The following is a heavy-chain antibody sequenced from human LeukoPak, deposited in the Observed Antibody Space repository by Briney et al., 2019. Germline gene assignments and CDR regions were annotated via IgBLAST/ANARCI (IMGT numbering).Heavy chain of an antibody. D-gene: IGHD5-18*01. V-gene: IGHV3-21*01. CDR1: GFTFSAYD. Sequence: GGSLRLSCAASGFTFSAYDMNWVRQAPGRGLEWVSSISSGSSYMYYVDSVKGRFTISRDNAKNSLDLQMNSLRAEDTAVYYCAKVDNYGYGFLDFWGQGTLVTVSS. J-gene: IGHJ4*02. CDR3: AKVDNYGYGFLDF. CDR2: ISSGSSYM.